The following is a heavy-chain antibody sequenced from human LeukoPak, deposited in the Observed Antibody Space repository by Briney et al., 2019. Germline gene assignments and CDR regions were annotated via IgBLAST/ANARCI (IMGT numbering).Heavy chain of an antibody. CDR3: ANEIRPNDY. D-gene: IGHD4-17*01. V-gene: IGHV3-23*01. Sequence: PGGSLRLSCAASGFDFSSHAMTWVRQAPGKGLEWVSEIGISGTKTYYGDSVKGRFLISRDNSKNTLYLQMNSLRVEDTAVYFCANEIRPNDYWGQGTLVTVAS. CDR2: IGISGTKT. CDR1: GFDFSSHA. J-gene: IGHJ4*02.